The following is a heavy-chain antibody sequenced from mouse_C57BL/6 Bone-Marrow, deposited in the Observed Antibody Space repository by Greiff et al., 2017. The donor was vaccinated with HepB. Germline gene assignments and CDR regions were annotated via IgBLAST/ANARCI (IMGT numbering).Heavy chain of an antibody. D-gene: IGHD2-4*01. CDR1: GYTFTSYG. V-gene: IGHV1-81*01. CDR2: IYPRSGNT. Sequence: QVQLKESGAELARPGASVKLSSKASGYTFTSYGISWVKQRTGQGLEWIGEIYPRSGNTYYNEKFKGKATLTADKSSSTAYMELRSLTSEDSAVYFCARWYDYDAHYFDYWGQGTTLTVSS. CDR3: ARWYDYDAHYFDY. J-gene: IGHJ2*01.